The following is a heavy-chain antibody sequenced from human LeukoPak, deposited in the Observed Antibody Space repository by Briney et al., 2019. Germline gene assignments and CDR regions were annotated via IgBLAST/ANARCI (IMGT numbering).Heavy chain of an antibody. CDR1: GFSFNTYT. J-gene: IGHJ4*02. V-gene: IGHV3-23*01. CDR2: ISGSGGGT. Sequence: GGSLRLSCAASGFSFNTYTMRWVRQAPGKGLEWVAGISGSGGGTSYAESVKGRFTISRDNAKNTLFLQMNSLRVEDTAVYFCSKRGVVIRVVLVGFHKEASYFESWGQGAHVTVSS. CDR3: SKRGVVIRVVLVGFHKEASYFES. D-gene: IGHD3-10*01.